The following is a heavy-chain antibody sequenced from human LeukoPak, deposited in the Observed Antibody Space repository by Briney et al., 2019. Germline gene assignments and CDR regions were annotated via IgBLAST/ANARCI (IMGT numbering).Heavy chain of an antibody. J-gene: IGHJ5*02. Sequence: GASVKVSCKASGYTFTSYYMHWVRQAPGQGLEWMGIINPSGGSTSYAQKFQGRVTMTRDTSTSTVYMELSSLRSDDTAVYYCARVGYDFWSGYYNYWFDPWGQGTLVTVSS. CDR3: ARVGYDFWSGYYNYWFDP. D-gene: IGHD3-3*01. V-gene: IGHV1-46*01. CDR1: GYTFTSYY. CDR2: INPSGGST.